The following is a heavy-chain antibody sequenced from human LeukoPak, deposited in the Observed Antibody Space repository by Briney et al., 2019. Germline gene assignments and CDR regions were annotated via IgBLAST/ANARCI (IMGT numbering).Heavy chain of an antibody. CDR1: GFTFSSYA. CDR3: AKALGFMVRGVPINY. J-gene: IGHJ4*02. V-gene: IGHV3-23*01. Sequence: GGSLRLSCAASGFTFSSYAMSWVRQAPGKGLEWVSAISGSGGSTYYADSVKGRFTTSRDNSKNTLYPQMNSLRAEDTAVYYCAKALGFMVRGVPINYWGQGTLVTVSS. D-gene: IGHD3-10*01. CDR2: ISGSGGST.